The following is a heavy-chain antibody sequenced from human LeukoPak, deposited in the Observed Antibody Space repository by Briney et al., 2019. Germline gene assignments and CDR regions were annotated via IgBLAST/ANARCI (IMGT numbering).Heavy chain of an antibody. CDR1: GYRFSTYW. CDR2: MYLGDSDT. D-gene: IGHD1/OR15-1a*01. V-gene: IGHV5-51*01. CDR3: ARGTYNWNIIDY. J-gene: IGHJ4*02. Sequence: GESLKISCKGSGYRFSTYWIGWVRQMPGKGLEWMGIMYLGDSDTRYSPSFQGQVTISADKSITPAYLQWSSLKASDTAMYYCARGTYNWNIIDYWGQGTLVTVSS.